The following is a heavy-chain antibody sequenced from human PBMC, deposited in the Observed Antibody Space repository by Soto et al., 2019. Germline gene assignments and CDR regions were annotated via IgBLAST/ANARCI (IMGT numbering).Heavy chain of an antibody. Sequence: QVQLVQSGAEVKKPGASVKVSCKASGYTFINYGISWVRQAPGQGLEWMGWISGNNGDTNYPQKVQGRVTMTTDTFTSTAYMEVRSLRSDDTAVYYCARVYNNGWTNWFDPWGQGTLVTVSS. CDR3: ARVYNNGWTNWFDP. D-gene: IGHD6-19*01. CDR1: GYTFINYG. CDR2: ISGNNGDT. V-gene: IGHV1-18*01. J-gene: IGHJ5*02.